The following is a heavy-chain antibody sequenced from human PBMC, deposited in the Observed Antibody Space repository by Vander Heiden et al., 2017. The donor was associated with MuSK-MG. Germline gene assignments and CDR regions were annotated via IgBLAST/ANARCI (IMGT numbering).Heavy chain of an antibody. CDR2: IWYDGSNK. D-gene: IGHD4-17*01. CDR3: ARDAINTWDYGDYSGWFDP. V-gene: IGHV3-33*01. Sequence: QVPLVESGGGVVQPGRSLRLSCAASGFTFSSYGMHGVRQAPGQGLEWVPVIWYDGSNKYYADSVKGRFTISRDNSKNTLYLQMNSLRAEDTAVYYCARDAINTWDYGDYSGWFDPWGQGTLVTVSS. CDR1: GFTFSSYG. J-gene: IGHJ5*02.